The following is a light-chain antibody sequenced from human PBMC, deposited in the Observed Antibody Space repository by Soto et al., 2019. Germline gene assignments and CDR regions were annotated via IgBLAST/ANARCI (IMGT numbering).Light chain of an antibody. CDR1: QSVSSSY. CDR3: QQYGSSPLT. CDR2: GAS. V-gene: IGKV3-20*01. Sequence: EIVLTQSPGTLSLSPGERATLSCRASQSVSSSYLAWYQQKHGQAPRLLIYGASSRATGIPDRFSGSESAKDFTLPISRLEPEDFAVYYCQQYGSSPLTLGGGTKVAIK. J-gene: IGKJ4*01.